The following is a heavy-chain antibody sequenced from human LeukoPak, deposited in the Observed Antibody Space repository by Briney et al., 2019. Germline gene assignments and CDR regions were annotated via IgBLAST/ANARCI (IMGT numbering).Heavy chain of an antibody. CDR2: IYYSGST. D-gene: IGHD3-22*01. J-gene: IGHJ4*02. Sequence: SQTLSLTCTVSGGSISSGGYYWSWIRQHPGKGLEWIGYIYYSGSTYYNSSLKSRVTISVDTSKNQFSLKLSSVTAADTAVYYCARVHGSRLGYDSSGYLTPEYYFDYWGQGTLVTVSS. V-gene: IGHV4-31*03. CDR3: ARVHGSRLGYDSSGYLTPEYYFDY. CDR1: GGSISSGGYY.